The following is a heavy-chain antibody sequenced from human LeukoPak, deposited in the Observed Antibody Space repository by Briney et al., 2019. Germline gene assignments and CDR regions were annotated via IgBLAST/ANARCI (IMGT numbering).Heavy chain of an antibody. J-gene: IGHJ4*02. D-gene: IGHD3-22*01. V-gene: IGHV4-34*01. CDR3: AGGNYYDSSGYYGG. CDR1: GGSFSSYY. Sequence: SETLSLTCAVSGGSFSSYYWTWIRQPPGKGLEWIGEINHSGSTNYSPSLESRVTISVDTSKNQFSLKLSSVTAADTAVYYCAGGNYYDSSGYYGGWGQGTLVTVSS. CDR2: INHSGST.